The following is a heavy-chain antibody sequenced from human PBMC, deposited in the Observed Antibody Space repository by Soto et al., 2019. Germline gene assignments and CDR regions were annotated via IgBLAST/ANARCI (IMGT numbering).Heavy chain of an antibody. J-gene: IGHJ4*02. D-gene: IGHD3-9*01. Sequence: SETLSLTCTVSGGSISSGGYYWSWIRQHPGKGLEWIGYIYYSGSTNYNPSLKSRVTISVDTSKNQFSLKLSSVTAADTAVYYCARQYYDILTGYYTPLYFDYWGQGTLVTVSS. CDR3: ARQYYDILTGYYTPLYFDY. CDR1: GGSISSGGYY. CDR2: IYYSGST. V-gene: IGHV4-61*08.